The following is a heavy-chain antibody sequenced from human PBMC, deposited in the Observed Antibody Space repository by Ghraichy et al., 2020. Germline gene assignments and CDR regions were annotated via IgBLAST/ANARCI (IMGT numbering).Heavy chain of an antibody. V-gene: IGHV4-30-4*01. CDR2: IYYSGST. Sequence: SETLSLTCTVSGGSISSGDYYWSWIRQPPGKGLEWIGYIYYSGSTYYNPSLKSRVTISVDTSKNQFSLKLSSVTAADTAVYYCARDRYCSGGSCNLYYYYGMDVWGQGTTVTVSS. CDR1: GGSISSGDYY. D-gene: IGHD2-15*01. J-gene: IGHJ6*02. CDR3: ARDRYCSGGSCNLYYYYGMDV.